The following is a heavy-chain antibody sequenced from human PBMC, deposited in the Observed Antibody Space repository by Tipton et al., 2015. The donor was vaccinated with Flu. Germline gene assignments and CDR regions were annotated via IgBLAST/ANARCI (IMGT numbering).Heavy chain of an antibody. CDR2: IRTKVYGGTT. CDR3: TRGSTSSWL. CDR1: GGSISSSSYY. D-gene: IGHD6-13*01. V-gene: IGHV3-49*03. J-gene: IGHJ4*02. Sequence: SLRLSCTVSGGSISSSSYYWGWIRQPPGKGLEWVGFIRTKVYGGTTEYAASVKGRFTISRDDSKTIAYLQMNSLNTEDTGVYYCTRGSTSSWLWGQGTLVTVSS.